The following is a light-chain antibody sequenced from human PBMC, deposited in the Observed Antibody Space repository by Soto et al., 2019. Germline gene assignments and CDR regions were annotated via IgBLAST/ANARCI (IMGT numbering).Light chain of an antibody. CDR3: QQYNNSPPFT. CDR1: QSVSGN. Sequence: EIVMTQSPATLSVSPGERATLSCRASQSVSGNLAWYQQKPGQAPRLLIYGASTRATGIPARFSGSGSGTEFTHTISSLQSEDFVVYYCQQYNNSPPFTFGPGTKVDIK. CDR2: GAS. V-gene: IGKV3-15*01. J-gene: IGKJ3*01.